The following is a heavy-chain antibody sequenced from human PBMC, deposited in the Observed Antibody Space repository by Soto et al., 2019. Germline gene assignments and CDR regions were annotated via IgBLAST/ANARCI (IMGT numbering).Heavy chain of an antibody. Sequence: QVQLVQSGAEVKKPGASVKVSCKVSGYTLTELSMHWVRQAPGKGLEWMGGFDSEDGETIYAQKFQGRVTMTEDTSTDTAYMELSRLRSEDTAVYYWATDLGSGSGWYYYGMDVWGQGTTVTVSS. V-gene: IGHV1-24*01. J-gene: IGHJ6*02. CDR2: FDSEDGET. CDR1: GYTLTELS. CDR3: ATDLGSGSGWYYYGMDV. D-gene: IGHD6-19*01.